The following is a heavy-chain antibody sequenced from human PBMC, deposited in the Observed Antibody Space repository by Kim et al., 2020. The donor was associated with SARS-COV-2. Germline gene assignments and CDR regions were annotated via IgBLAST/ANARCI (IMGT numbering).Heavy chain of an antibody. V-gene: IGHV1-46*01. CDR3: ARDLGVILWFGELLKGTHWGMDV. CDR2: INPSGGST. J-gene: IGHJ6*02. Sequence: ASVKVSCKASGYTFTSYYMHWVRQAPGQGLEWMGIINPSGGSTSYAQKFQGRVTMTRDTSTSTVYMELSSLRSEDTAVYYCARDLGVILWFGELLKGTHWGMDVWGQGTTVTVSS. CDR1: GYTFTSYY. D-gene: IGHD3-10*01.